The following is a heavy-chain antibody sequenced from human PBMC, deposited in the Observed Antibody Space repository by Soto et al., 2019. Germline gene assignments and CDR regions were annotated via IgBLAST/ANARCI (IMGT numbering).Heavy chain of an antibody. CDR3: ARLKSYDILTGYYIDY. CDR2: IYYSGST. Sequence: SETLSLTCTVSGGSISGYYWSWIRQPPGKGLEWIGYIYYSGSTNYNPSLKSRVTISVDTSKNQFSLKLSSVTAADTAVYYCARLKSYDILTGYYIDYWGQGTLVTVSS. CDR1: GGSISGYY. J-gene: IGHJ4*02. D-gene: IGHD3-9*01. V-gene: IGHV4-59*01.